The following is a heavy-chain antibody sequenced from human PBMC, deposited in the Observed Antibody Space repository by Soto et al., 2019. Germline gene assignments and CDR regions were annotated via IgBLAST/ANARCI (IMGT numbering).Heavy chain of an antibody. V-gene: IGHV1-3*05. J-gene: IGHJ4*02. CDR3: ARDKFGYSGSWYVGY. Sequence: QVQLVQSGAEEKKPGASVKVSCKASGYTFTSYAMRWVRQAPGQRLEWMGWINAGNGNTKYSQKFQGRGTITRNTSASTADMELRSLRAADTAVYYCARDKFGYSGSWYVGYWGQGALVTVSS. D-gene: IGHD6-13*01. CDR2: INAGNGNT. CDR1: GYTFTSYA.